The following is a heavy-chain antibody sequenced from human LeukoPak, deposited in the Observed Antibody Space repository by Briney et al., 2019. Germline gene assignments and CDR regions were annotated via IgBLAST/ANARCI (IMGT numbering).Heavy chain of an antibody. D-gene: IGHD3-10*01. CDR3: ARVPQKKNYYGSGRGDAFDI. CDR1: GDSVSSNSAA. Sequence: SQTLSLTCAISGDSVSSNSAAWNWIRQSPSRGLEWLGRTYYRSKWYNDYAVSVKSRITINPDTSKNQFSLQLNSVTPEDTAVYYCARVPQKKNYYGSGRGDAFDIWGQGTMVTVSS. J-gene: IGHJ3*02. V-gene: IGHV6-1*01. CDR2: TYYRSKWYN.